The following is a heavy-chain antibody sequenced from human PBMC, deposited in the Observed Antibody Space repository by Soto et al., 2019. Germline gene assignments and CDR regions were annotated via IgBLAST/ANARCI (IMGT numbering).Heavy chain of an antibody. Sequence: SDTLSLTCTVPGGSISSSNYSWAWIRQPQGKGLEWSGSIYYSGSTYYNPSLKSRVTISVDTSKNQFSLKLSSVTAADTAVYYCARAMTTVAGFYYYYYMDVWVKGTTVT. V-gene: IGHV4-39*01. J-gene: IGHJ6*03. CDR2: IYYSGST. CDR1: GGSISSSNYS. CDR3: ARAMTTVAGFYYYYYMDV. D-gene: IGHD4-4*01.